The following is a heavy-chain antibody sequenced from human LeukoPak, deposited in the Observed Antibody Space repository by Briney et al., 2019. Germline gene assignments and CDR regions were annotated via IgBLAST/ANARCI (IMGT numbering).Heavy chain of an antibody. J-gene: IGHJ4*02. CDR1: GGSISSASYY. Sequence: SETLSLTCNVSGGSISSASYYWDWIRQPPGKGLEWIGYIYYSGSTNYNPSLKSRVTISVDTSKNQFSLKLSSVTAADTAVYYCARQKPSSGWYYFDYWGQGTLVTVSS. CDR3: ARQKPSSGWYYFDY. V-gene: IGHV4-61*05. D-gene: IGHD6-19*01. CDR2: IYYSGST.